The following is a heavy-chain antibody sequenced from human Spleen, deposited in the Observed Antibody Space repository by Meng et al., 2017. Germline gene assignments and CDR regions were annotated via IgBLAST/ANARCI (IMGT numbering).Heavy chain of an antibody. V-gene: IGHV3-30*04. CDR3: ARDLTVDTAMVGPFDY. CDR2: ISYDGSNK. Sequence: GGSLRLSCAASGFTFSSYAMHWVRQDPGKGLEWVAVISYDGSNKYYADSVKGRFTISRDNSKNTLYLQMNSLRAEDTAVYYCARDLTVDTAMVGPFDYWGQGTLVTVSS. D-gene: IGHD5-18*01. J-gene: IGHJ4*02. CDR1: GFTFSSYA.